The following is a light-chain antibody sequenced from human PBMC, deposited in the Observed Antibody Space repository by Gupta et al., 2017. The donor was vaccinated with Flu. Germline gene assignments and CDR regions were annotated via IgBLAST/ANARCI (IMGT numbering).Light chain of an antibody. CDR3: ATRNGSTDGGV. CDR2: GNG. V-gene: IGLV1-44*01. CDR1: SCNGGGNN. J-gene: IGLJ3*02. Sequence: AGSSCNGGGNNVAWVQQRTGKAPNLLIYGNGQRPSAAPARISASNCETSAAVAITRLQTEEEADYYCATRNGSTDGGVFGGGTKLTVL.